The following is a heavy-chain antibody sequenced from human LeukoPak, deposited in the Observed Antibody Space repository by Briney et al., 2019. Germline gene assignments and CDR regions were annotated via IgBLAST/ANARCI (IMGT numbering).Heavy chain of an antibody. D-gene: IGHD3-22*01. V-gene: IGHV1-18*04. Sequence: ASVKVSCKASGYTFTGYYMHWVRQAPGQGLEWMGWISAYNGNTNYAQKLQGRVTMTTDTSTSTAYMELRSLRSDDTAVYYCARERDSSGYYSVGYWGQGTLVTVSS. CDR3: ARERDSSGYYSVGY. J-gene: IGHJ4*02. CDR2: ISAYNGNT. CDR1: GYTFTGYY.